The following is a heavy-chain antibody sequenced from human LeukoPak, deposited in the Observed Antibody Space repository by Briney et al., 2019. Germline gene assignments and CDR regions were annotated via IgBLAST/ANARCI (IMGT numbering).Heavy chain of an antibody. V-gene: IGHV3-7*03. CDR3: ARDRGYCSSTSCYYFDY. D-gene: IGHD2-2*01. CDR1: GFTFSSYW. CDR2: IKQDGSEK. Sequence: PGGSLRLSCAASGFTFSSYWMSWVRQAPGKGLEWVANIKQDGSEKYYVDSVKGRFTISRDNAKNSLYLQMNSLRAEDTAVYYSARDRGYCSSTSCYYFDYWGQGTLVTVSS. J-gene: IGHJ4*02.